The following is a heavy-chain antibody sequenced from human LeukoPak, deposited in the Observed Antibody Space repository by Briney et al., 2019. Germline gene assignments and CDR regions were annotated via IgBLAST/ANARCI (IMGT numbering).Heavy chain of an antibody. V-gene: IGHV4-30-2*01. CDR2: IYHSGST. CDR3: ARGGALYGSGNYYYYYGMDV. J-gene: IGHJ6*02. Sequence: PSEALSLTCAVSGGSISSGGYSWSWIRQPPGKGLVWIGYIYHSGSTYYNPSLKSRVTISVDRSKNQFSLKLSSVTAADTAVYYCARGGALYGSGNYYYYYGMDVWGQGTTVTVSS. CDR1: GGSISSGGYS. D-gene: IGHD3-10*01.